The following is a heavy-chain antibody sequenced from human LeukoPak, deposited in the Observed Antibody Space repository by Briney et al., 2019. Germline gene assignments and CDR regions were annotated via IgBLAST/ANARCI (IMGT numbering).Heavy chain of an antibody. CDR2: TYYRSKWFY. D-gene: IGHD1-26*01. CDR3: AGTGSYLRF. CDR1: GDSVSSNSVA. J-gene: IGHJ4*02. Sequence: SQTLSLTCAISGDSVSSNSVAWNWIRLSPSRGLEWLGRTYYRSKWFYDYAVSVKSRITINPDTSKNQFSLQLNSVTPEDTAVYYCAGTGSYLRFWDQGTLVTVSS. V-gene: IGHV6-1*01.